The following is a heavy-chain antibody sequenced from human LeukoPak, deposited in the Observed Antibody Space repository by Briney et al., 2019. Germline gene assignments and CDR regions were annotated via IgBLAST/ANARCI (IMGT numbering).Heavy chain of an antibody. V-gene: IGHV4-34*01. CDR2: INHSGST. D-gene: IGHD5-18*01. Sequence: PSETLSLTCAVHGGSFSGYYWSWIRQPPGKGLEWIGEINHSGSTNYSPSLKSRVTISVDTSKNQFSLKLSSVTAADTAVYYCASGYSHYYGMDVWGQGTTVTVSS. CDR1: GGSFSGYY. J-gene: IGHJ6*02. CDR3: ASGYSHYYGMDV.